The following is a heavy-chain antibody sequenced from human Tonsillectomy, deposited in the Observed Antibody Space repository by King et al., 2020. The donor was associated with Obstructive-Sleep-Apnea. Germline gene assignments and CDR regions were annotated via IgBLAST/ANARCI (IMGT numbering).Heavy chain of an antibody. CDR3: ARDRGTYGNTYFDY. CDR1: GFTFSSYA. CDR2: MSHDGKNK. D-gene: IGHD4-17*01. J-gene: IGHJ4*02. V-gene: IGHV3-30*01. Sequence: QLVESGGGVVQPGRSLRLSCVVSGFTFSSYALHWVRQAPGKGLEWVAVMSHDGKNKDYADSVKGRFTISRDNSKNKLYLQMNSLRAEDTAVYYCARDRGTYGNTYFDYWGQGTLVTVSS.